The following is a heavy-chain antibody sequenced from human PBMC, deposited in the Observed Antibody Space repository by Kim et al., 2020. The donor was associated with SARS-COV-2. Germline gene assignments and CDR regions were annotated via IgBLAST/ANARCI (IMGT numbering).Heavy chain of an antibody. J-gene: IGHJ4*02. V-gene: IGHV3-30*04. Sequence: GGSLRLSCAASGFTFSNYAMHWVRQAPGKGLEWVAVISYDGSHKYYADSVKGRFTISRDNSKNTLYLQMNSLRAEDTAVYYCAPTMVWGIITSLDYWGQGTLVTVSS. CDR2: ISYDGSHK. D-gene: IGHD3-10*01. CDR1: GFTFSNYA. CDR3: APTMVWGIITSLDY.